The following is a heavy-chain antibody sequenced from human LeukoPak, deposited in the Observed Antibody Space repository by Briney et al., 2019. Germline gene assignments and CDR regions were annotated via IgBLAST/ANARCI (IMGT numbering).Heavy chain of an antibody. Sequence: GGSLRLSCAASGFTVSSYGMSWVRQAPGKGLQWVSAISGSGGSTYYADSVKGRFTISRDNSKNTLYLQMNSLRAEDTAVYYCAKDPAVVVAARFDYWGQGTLVTVSS. D-gene: IGHD2-15*01. J-gene: IGHJ4*02. CDR3: AKDPAVVVAARFDY. CDR2: ISGSGGST. CDR1: GFTVSSYG. V-gene: IGHV3-23*01.